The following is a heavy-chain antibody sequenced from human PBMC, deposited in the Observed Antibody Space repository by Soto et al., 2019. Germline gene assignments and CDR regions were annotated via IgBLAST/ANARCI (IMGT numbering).Heavy chain of an antibody. V-gene: IGHV1-18*01. CDR3: ERDRVIKLFGFISMYYSGMAA. Sequence: QVQLVQSGAEVKKPGASVKVSCKASGYTFTRSGISWVRQAPGQGLEWLGWINPDNGNTNYAQHLQGRVSLTTDTPTGTANMNLRGLRSDATALNYCERDRVIKLFGFISMYYSGMAAWGQGTPVPAPS. CDR1: GYTFTRSG. CDR2: INPDNGNT. D-gene: IGHD3-22*01. J-gene: IGHJ6*02.